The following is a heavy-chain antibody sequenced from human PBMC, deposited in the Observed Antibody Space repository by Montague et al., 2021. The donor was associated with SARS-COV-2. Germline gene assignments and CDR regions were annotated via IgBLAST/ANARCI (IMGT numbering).Heavy chain of an antibody. CDR1: GGSISSSSYY. D-gene: IGHD2-2*01. CDR2: IYYSGST. Sequence: SETLSLTCTVSGGSISSSSYYWGWIRQPPGKGLEWIGCIYYSGSTYYNPSLKSRVTISVDTSKNQFSLKLSSVTAADTAVYYCARHLGYCSSASCYEGRFDPWGQGTLVTVSS. V-gene: IGHV4-39*01. CDR3: ARHLGYCSSASCYEGRFDP. J-gene: IGHJ5*02.